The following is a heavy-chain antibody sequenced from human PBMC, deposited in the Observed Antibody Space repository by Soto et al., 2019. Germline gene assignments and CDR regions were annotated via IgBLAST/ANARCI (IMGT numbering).Heavy chain of an antibody. CDR2: IIPIFGTA. J-gene: IGHJ3*02. V-gene: IGHV1-69*13. D-gene: IGHD3-3*01. CDR3: ASDAKGGDGYHRFFAFDI. CDR1: GGTFSSYA. Sequence: GASVKVSCKASGGTFSSYAISWVRQAPGQGLEWMGGIIPIFGTANYAQKFQGRVTITADESTRTAYMELSSLRSEDTAGYYCASDAKGGDGYHRFFAFDILGQGTMLAVSS.